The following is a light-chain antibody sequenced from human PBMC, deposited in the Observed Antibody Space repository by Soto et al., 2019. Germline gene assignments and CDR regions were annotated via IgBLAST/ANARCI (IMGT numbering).Light chain of an antibody. CDR3: TSSTTSTTHQLV. J-gene: IGLJ1*01. CDR2: DVS. V-gene: IGLV2-14*01. Sequence: QSGLTQPASVSGSPGQSITISCTGTSSDGGGYNYVSWYQQHPGKAPKFMIYDVSNRPSGVSTRFSGSKSGNTASLTISGLQAEDEAYYYCTSSTTSTTHQLVFGTGTKVTVL. CDR1: SSDGGGYNY.